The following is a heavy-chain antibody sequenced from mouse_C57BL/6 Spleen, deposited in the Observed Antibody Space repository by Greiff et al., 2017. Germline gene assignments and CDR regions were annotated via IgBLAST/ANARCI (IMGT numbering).Heavy chain of an antibody. J-gene: IGHJ4*01. D-gene: IGHD2-3*01. V-gene: IGHV1-55*01. CDR2: IYPGSGST. CDR3: ARGLLRYAMDY. Sequence: QVQLKESGAELVKPGASVKMSCKASGYTFTSYWITWVKQRPGQGLEWIGDIYPGSGSTNYNEKFKSKATLTVDTSSSTAYMQLSSLTSEDSAVYYCARGLLRYAMDYWGQGTSVTVSS. CDR1: GYTFTSYW.